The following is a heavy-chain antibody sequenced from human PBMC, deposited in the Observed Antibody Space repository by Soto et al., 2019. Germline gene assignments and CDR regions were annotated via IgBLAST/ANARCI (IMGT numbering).Heavy chain of an antibody. CDR3: GFDSRGHYYYYGMDV. J-gene: IGHJ6*02. D-gene: IGHD6-13*01. V-gene: IGHV1-69*01. CDR1: GGTFRSYA. CDR2: IIPICGTA. Sequence: QGHLVQSGAAVKKPGASVKVSCKASGGTFRSYAISWVRQAPGHGLEWMGGIIPICGTANYAQKVQGRVTITADDSTSTADMELSSLRSDDTAVYYCGFDSRGHYYYYGMDVWGQGTTVTVSS.